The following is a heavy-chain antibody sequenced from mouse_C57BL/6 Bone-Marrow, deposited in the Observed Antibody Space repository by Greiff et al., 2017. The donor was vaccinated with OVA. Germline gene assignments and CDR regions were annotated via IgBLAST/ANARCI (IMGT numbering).Heavy chain of an antibody. CDR2: INADGSST. Sequence: EVKLVESAGGLVQPGSSMKLSCTASGFTFSDYYMAWVRQVPEKGLEWVANINADGSSTYYLDSLKSRFIISRDNAKNILYLQMSSLKSEDTATYYCARDPPPYYGSSYWYFDFWGTGTTVTVSS. CDR1: GFTFSDYY. J-gene: IGHJ1*03. CDR3: ARDPPPYYGSSYWYFDF. D-gene: IGHD1-1*01. V-gene: IGHV5-16*01.